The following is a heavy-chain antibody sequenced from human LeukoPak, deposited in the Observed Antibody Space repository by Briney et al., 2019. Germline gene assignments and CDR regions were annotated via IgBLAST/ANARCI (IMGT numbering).Heavy chain of an antibody. D-gene: IGHD6-19*01. CDR3: ASRYSSGWYVPGGYYYYMDV. Sequence: GGSLRLSCAASGFTFSSYAMSWVRQAPGKGLEWVSAISGSGGSTYYADSVKGRFTISRDNSKNTLYLQMNSLRAEDTAVYYCASRYSSGWYVPGGYYYYMDVWGQGTLVTVSS. CDR2: ISGSGGST. V-gene: IGHV3-23*01. J-gene: IGHJ6*03. CDR1: GFTFSSYA.